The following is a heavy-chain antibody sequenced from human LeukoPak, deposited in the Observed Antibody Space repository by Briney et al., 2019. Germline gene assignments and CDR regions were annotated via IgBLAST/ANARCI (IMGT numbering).Heavy chain of an antibody. D-gene: IGHD3-22*01. J-gene: IGHJ4*02. V-gene: IGHV4-61*08. CDR3: ARVRGYYDSSGRLLVNFDY. CDR2: IYYSGST. Sequence: PSETLSLTCAVSGGSISSGGYSWSWIRQPPGKGLEWIGYIYYSGSTNYNPSLKSRVTISVDTSKNQFSLKLSSVTAADTAVYYCARVRGYYDSSGRLLVNFDYWGQGTLVTVSS. CDR1: GGSISSGGYS.